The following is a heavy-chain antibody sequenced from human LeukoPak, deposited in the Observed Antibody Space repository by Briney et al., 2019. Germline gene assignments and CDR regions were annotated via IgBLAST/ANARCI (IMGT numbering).Heavy chain of an antibody. CDR3: ARKESGSGYYRAFDY. CDR1: GFTFSSYW. CDR2: INSDGSST. J-gene: IGHJ4*02. V-gene: IGHV3-74*01. D-gene: IGHD3-3*01. Sequence: GGSLRLSCAASGFTFSSYWMHWVRQAPGKGLVWVSRINSDGSSTSYADSVKGRFTISRDNAKTTLYLQMNSLRAEDTAVYYCARKESGSGYYRAFDYWGQGTLVTVSS.